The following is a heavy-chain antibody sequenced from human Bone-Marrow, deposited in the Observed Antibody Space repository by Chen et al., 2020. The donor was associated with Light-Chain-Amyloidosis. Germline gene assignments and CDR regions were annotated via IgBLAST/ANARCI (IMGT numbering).Heavy chain of an antibody. V-gene: IGHV3-30*02. Sequence: VQLVESGGGVVQPGGSLRLSCAASGFTFSSYGLHWVRQAPGKGLEWVAFIRHDGSNKYYADSVKGRFTISRDNSKNTLYLQMNSLRAEDTAVYFCAKAVARWLLLQPDYWGQGTLVTVSS. D-gene: IGHD5-12*01. CDR3: AKAVARWLLLQPDY. CDR2: IRHDGSNK. J-gene: IGHJ4*02. CDR1: GFTFSSYG.